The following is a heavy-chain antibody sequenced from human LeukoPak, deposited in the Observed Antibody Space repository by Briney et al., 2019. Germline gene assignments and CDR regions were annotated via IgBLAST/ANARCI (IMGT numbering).Heavy chain of an antibody. J-gene: IGHJ4*02. V-gene: IGHV3-7*01. CDR3: ARVTAMAAPSDY. D-gene: IGHD6-19*01. CDR2: IKQDGSEK. Sequence: GGSLRLSCAASGFTFSNYWMSWVRQAPGKGLEWVASIKQDGSEKYYVDSVKGRFTISRDNAKNSLYLQMNSLRAEDTAVYYCARVTAMAAPSDYWGQGTLVTVSS. CDR1: GFTFSNYW.